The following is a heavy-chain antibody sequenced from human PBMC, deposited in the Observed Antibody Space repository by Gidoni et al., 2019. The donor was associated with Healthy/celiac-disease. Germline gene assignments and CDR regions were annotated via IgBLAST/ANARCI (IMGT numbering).Heavy chain of an antibody. CDR3: ARFVVVVAATPEKYYYYGMDV. CDR2: IYHSGST. CDR1: GGSISSSNW. Sequence: QVQLQESGPGLVKPSGTLSLTCAVSGGSISSSNWWRWVRQPPGKGLEWIGEIYHSGSTNYNPSLKSRVTISVDKSKNQFSLKLSSVTAADTAVYYCARFVVVVAATPEKYYYYGMDVWGQGTTVTVSS. V-gene: IGHV4-4*02. D-gene: IGHD2-15*01. J-gene: IGHJ6*02.